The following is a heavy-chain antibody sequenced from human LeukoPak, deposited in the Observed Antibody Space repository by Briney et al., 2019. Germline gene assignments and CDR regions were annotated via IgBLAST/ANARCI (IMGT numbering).Heavy chain of an antibody. J-gene: IGHJ4*02. CDR2: INPSGGST. D-gene: IGHD6-6*01. V-gene: IGHV1-46*01. CDR1: GYTFTSYY. Sequence: GASVKVSCKASGYTFTSYYMHWVRQAPGQGLEWMGIINPSGGSTSYAQKFQGRVTMTRDTSTSTVYMELSSLRSEDTAVYYCASSSSWGYYFDYWGQGTLVTVSS. CDR3: ASSSSWGYYFDY.